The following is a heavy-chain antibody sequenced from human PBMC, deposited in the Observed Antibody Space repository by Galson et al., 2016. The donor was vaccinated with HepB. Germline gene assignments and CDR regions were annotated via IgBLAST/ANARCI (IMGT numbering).Heavy chain of an antibody. CDR3: ARVRSYCSSTDGPYSVEY. CDR1: GGSISSADYY. D-gene: IGHD2-2*01. J-gene: IGHJ4*02. CDR2: IYYSGSS. Sequence: TLSLTCTVSGGSISSADYYWSWIRQPPGKGLEWIGYIYYSGSSYYNPSLNSRVTISVDTPKNQFSLKLSSVTAADTAVYYCARVRSYCSSTDGPYSVEYWGQGTLVTVSS. V-gene: IGHV4-30-4*01.